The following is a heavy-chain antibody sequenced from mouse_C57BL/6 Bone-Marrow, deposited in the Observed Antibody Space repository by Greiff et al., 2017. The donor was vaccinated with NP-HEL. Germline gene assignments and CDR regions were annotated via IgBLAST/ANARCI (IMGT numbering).Heavy chain of an antibody. J-gene: IGHJ4*01. D-gene: IGHD4-1*01. CDR2: IDPETGGT. V-gene: IGHV1-15*01. Sequence: QVQLQQSGAELVRPGASVTLSCKASGYTFTDYEMHWVKQTPVHGLEWIGAIDPETGGTAYNQKFKGKAILTADKSSSTAYMELRSLTSEDSAVYYCTRGLKLTLYAMDYWGQGTSVTVSS. CDR3: TRGLKLTLYAMDY. CDR1: GYTFTDYE.